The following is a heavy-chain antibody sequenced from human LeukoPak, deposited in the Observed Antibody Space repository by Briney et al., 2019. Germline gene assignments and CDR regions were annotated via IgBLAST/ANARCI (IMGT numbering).Heavy chain of an antibody. Sequence: ASVKVSCKASGYTFTSYGISWVRQAPGQGLEWMGWISAYNGNTNYAQKLQGRVTITTDTSTSTAYMELRSLRSDDTAVYYCATALRGYSYGYAFDYWGQGTLVTVSS. D-gene: IGHD5-18*01. CDR2: ISAYNGNT. V-gene: IGHV1-18*01. J-gene: IGHJ4*02. CDR1: GYTFTSYG. CDR3: ATALRGYSYGYAFDY.